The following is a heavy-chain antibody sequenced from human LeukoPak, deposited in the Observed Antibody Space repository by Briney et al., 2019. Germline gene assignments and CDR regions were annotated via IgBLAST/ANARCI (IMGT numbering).Heavy chain of an antibody. CDR1: GFMFSNYY. J-gene: IGHJ6*03. D-gene: IGHD3-10*01. Sequence: PGGSLRLSCVGSGFMFSNYYMYWVRQAPGKGLVWVSRIKNAGIDTIYADSVRGRFTVSRDNAENTVYLQMSSLRAEDTAVYYCARGGYGHNMDVWGEGTTVTVSS. CDR2: IKNAGIDT. V-gene: IGHV3-74*01. CDR3: ARGGYGHNMDV.